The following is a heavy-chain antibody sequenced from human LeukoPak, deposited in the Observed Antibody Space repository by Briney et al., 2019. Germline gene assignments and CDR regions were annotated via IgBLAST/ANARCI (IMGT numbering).Heavy chain of an antibody. D-gene: IGHD6-6*01. CDR2: VYTSGST. CDR3: ASTLDPYSSSSAYFDY. CDR1: GGSISSYY. V-gene: IGHV4-4*07. Sequence: PSETLSLTCTVSGGSISSYYWSWIRQPAGKGLEWIGRVYTSGSTNYNPSFRSRVTMSVDTSKNQLSLKLSSVTAADTAVYYCASTLDPYSSSSAYFDYWGQGTLVTVSS. J-gene: IGHJ4*02.